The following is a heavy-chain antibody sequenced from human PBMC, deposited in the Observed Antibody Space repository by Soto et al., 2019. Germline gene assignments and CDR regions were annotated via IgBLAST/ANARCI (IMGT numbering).Heavy chain of an antibody. CDR3: AREPRSVQLIAARVYYYGMDV. CDR2: IYTRGST. V-gene: IGHV4-4*07. D-gene: IGHD6-6*01. CDR1: GGSISSYY. J-gene: IGHJ6*02. Sequence: QVQLQESGPGLEKPSETLSLTCTVSGGSISSYYWSWIRQPAGKGLEWIGRIYTRGSTNYNPSLKSRVTVSVDTSKNKFSLMLSSVTAADTAVYYCAREPRSVQLIAARVYYYGMDVWGQGTTVTVSS.